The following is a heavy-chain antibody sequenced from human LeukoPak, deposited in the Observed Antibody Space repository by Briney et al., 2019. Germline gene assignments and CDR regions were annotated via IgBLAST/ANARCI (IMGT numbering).Heavy chain of an antibody. CDR3: ASPSGGLLSEVDY. D-gene: IGHD3-10*01. Sequence: PSETLSLTCTVSGGSISSSSYYWGWIRQPPGKGLEWIGSIYYSGSTYYNPSLKSRVTISVDTSKNQFSLKLSSVTAADTAVYYCASPSGGLLSEVDYWGQGTLVTVSS. CDR2: IYYSGST. CDR1: GGSISSSSYY. V-gene: IGHV4-39*01. J-gene: IGHJ4*02.